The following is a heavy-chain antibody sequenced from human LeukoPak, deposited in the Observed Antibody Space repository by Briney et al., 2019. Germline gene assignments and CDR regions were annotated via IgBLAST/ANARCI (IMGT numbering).Heavy chain of an antibody. CDR1: GGSISSFY. CDR3: AREAFRFDY. J-gene: IGHJ4*02. CDR2: IYSNGGT. Sequence: SEPLSLTCSVSGGSISSFYWSWIRQPPGKGLEWIGYIYSNGGTNYNPSLKSRVTISVDTSKNQFSLKLSSVTAADTAVYYCAREAFRFDYWGQGTLVTVSS. V-gene: IGHV4-59*12.